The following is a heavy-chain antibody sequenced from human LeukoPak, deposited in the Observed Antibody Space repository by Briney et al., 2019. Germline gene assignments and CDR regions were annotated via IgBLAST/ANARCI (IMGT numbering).Heavy chain of an antibody. CDR2: ISSSSSYI. Sequence: GGSLRLSCAASGFTFSSYEMNWVRQAPGKGLEWVSSISSSSSYIYYADSVKGRFTISRDNAKNSLYLQMNSLRAEDTAVYYCARPLNRDYYDSSGYYRPFDYWGQGTLVTVSS. V-gene: IGHV3-21*01. CDR1: GFTFSSYE. J-gene: IGHJ4*02. D-gene: IGHD3-22*01. CDR3: ARPLNRDYYDSSGYYRPFDY.